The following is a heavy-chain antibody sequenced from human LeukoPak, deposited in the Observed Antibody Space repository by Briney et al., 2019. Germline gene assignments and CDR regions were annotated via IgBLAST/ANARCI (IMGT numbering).Heavy chain of an antibody. J-gene: IGHJ4*02. CDR2: VSYSGST. D-gene: IGHD2-21*01. CDR1: GYSISRDYY. Sequence: PSETLSLTCTVSGYSISRDYYWGWIRQPPGKGLEWIGSVSYSGSTYYSPSLKSRVTISLDTSKNQFSLKLTSMTAADTAVYFCARDNVVDATSGIDYWGQGTLVTVSS. V-gene: IGHV4-38-2*02. CDR3: ARDNVVDATSGIDY.